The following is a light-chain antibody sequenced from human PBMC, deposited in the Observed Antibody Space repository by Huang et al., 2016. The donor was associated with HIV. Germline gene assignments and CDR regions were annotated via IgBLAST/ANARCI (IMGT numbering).Light chain of an antibody. CDR2: STS. V-gene: IGKV3-15*01. CDR3: QQYSNWPPMYT. J-gene: IGKJ2*01. CDR1: ESLNNT. Sequence: VMTQSPGTLSVSPGKRATLSCKTSESLNNTFVWYKQKPGQAPRLLIYSTSARATGVPARFSGGGSGTEITLTISSLQSEDFGIYYCQQYSNWPPMYTFGQGTKLEI.